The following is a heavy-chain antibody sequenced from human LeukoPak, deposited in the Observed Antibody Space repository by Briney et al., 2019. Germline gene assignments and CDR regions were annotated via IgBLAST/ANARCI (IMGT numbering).Heavy chain of an antibody. J-gene: IGHJ4*02. CDR1: DGSFGGYY. V-gene: IGHV4-34*01. Sequence: SETLSLTCAVYDGSFGGYYWSWIRQPPEKGLEWIGEINHSGNTNYNPSLKSRVTISVDTSNNQFSLRLSSVTAADTAVYYCARGPPSGSYSLPIDYWGQGTLVTVSS. D-gene: IGHD1-26*01. CDR2: INHSGNT. CDR3: ARGPPSGSYSLPIDY.